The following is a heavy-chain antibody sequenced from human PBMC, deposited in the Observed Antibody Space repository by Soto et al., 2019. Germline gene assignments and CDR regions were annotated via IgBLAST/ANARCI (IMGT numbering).Heavy chain of an antibody. J-gene: IGHJ3*02. CDR2: ISVSGGST. D-gene: IGHD6-13*01. CDR3: AKDRIAAAGDAFDI. CDR1: GFTFSSYA. Sequence: GGSLRLSCAASGFTFSSYAVSWVRQAPGTGLEWVSAISVSGGSTYYADSVKGRLTISRENSKNTLYLQMNSLRAADPAVYYCAKDRIAAAGDAFDIWGQGTMGTVSS. V-gene: IGHV3-23*01.